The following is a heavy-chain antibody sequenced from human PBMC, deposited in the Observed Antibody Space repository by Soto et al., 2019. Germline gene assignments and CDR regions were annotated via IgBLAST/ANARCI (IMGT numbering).Heavy chain of an antibody. V-gene: IGHV5-51*01. CDR2: IHPADSDT. J-gene: IGHJ6*02. CDR3: ARHISIFGVVASGDV. D-gene: IGHD3-3*01. Sequence: PGESPNISCKGSGYSFTSHCSSWLRQMRGTVRGWRGIIHPADSDTRYSPSFQGLATISAEKPISASYLQWSSLKAAETARYYAARHISIFGVVASGDVWGQGTTATVSS. CDR1: GYSFTSHC.